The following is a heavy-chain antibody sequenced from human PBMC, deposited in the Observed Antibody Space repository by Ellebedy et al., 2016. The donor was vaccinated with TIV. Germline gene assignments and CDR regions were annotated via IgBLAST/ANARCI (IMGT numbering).Heavy chain of an antibody. D-gene: IGHD3-16*01. CDR1: GFTFSTFW. CDR3: VCWVDGDRSYDPTLGGNY. CDR2: INQDGSHK. V-gene: IGHV3-7*01. J-gene: IGHJ4*02. Sequence: GGSLRLXXAASGFTFSTFWMSWLRQAPGKGLEWVAHINQDGSHKYYVDSVKGRFSISRDNAKNSLFLQMSSLRAEDTAVYYCVCWVDGDRSYDPTLGGNYWGQGTLVTISS.